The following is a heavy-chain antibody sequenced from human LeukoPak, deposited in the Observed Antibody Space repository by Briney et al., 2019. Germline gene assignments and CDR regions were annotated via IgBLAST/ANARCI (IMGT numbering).Heavy chain of an antibody. V-gene: IGHV4-59*01. J-gene: IGHJ4*02. CDR3: ARVPGYCSGGSCFYYFDY. CDR2: FHYSGDT. D-gene: IGHD2-15*01. CDR1: GSSISSYY. Sequence: SETLSLTCTVSGSSISSYYWSWIRQPPGKGLELIGSFHYSGDTKYNPSLKSLVTMSGDTSKNQFSLMLSSVTAADTAVYYCARVPGYCSGGSCFYYFDYWGQGTLVTVSS.